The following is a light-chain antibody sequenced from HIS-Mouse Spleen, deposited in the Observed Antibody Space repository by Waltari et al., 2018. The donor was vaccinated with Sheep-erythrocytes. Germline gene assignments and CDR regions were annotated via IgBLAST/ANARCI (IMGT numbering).Light chain of an antibody. CDR3: CSYAGSSTPWV. V-gene: IGLV2-23*01. J-gene: IGLJ3*02. Sequence: QSALTQPASVSGSPGQSITIPCTGTSSDVGSYNLFSCYQPHPGKAPKLMIYEGSKRPSGVSNRFSGSKSGNTASLTISGLQAEDEADYYCCSYAGSSTPWVFGGGTKLTVL. CDR1: SSDVGSYNL. CDR2: EGS.